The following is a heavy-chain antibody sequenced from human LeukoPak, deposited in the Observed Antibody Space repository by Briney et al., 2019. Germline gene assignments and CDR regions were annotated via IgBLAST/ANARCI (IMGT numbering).Heavy chain of an antibody. V-gene: IGHV1-24*01. Sequence: ASVKVSCKVSGYSLTELSMHWVRQAPGKGLEWMGGFDPEDGETIYAQKFQGRVTVTEDTSTGTAYMELSSLRSEDTAVYYCATAPPYFDYWGQGTLVTVSS. J-gene: IGHJ4*02. CDR2: FDPEDGET. CDR1: GYSLTELS. CDR3: ATAPPYFDY.